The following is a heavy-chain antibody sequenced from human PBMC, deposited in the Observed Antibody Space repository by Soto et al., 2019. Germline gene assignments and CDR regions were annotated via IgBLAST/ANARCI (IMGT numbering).Heavy chain of an antibody. CDR3: ATYRKFFQI. CDR2: IYNSGST. V-gene: IGHV4-30-2*01. CDR1: GVSVTSYT. J-gene: IGHJ3*02. Sequence: PSETLSLTCIVSGVSVTSYTWSWIRQPPGKGLEWIGFIYNSGSTYYNSSLKSRVTISVDRSKNHFFLNLTSVTAADTAVYYCATYRKFFQIWGQGTKVTVSS.